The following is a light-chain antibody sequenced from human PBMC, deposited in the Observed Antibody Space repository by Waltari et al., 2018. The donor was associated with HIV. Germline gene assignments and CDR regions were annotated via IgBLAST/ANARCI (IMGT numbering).Light chain of an antibody. J-gene: IGKJ1*01. CDR2: DAS. Sequence: EVVLTQSPATLSLSPGERATLSCRASQSVSTALAWYQQKPGQAPRLLMSDASNRATGIPARFSGSGSGTEFTLNISNLQSEDFAIYYCQQYNDWPPMTFGQGTKVEIK. CDR1: QSVSTA. CDR3: QQYNDWPPMT. V-gene: IGKV3-15*01.